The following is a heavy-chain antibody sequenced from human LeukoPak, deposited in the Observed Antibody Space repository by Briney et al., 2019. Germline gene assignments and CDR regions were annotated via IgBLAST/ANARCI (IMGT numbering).Heavy chain of an antibody. D-gene: IGHD6-13*01. CDR2: IYYSGST. J-gene: IGHJ4*02. Sequence: PSETLSLTCTVSGGSISSYYWSWIRQPPGKGLEWIGYIYYSGSTNYNPPLKSRVTISVDSSKNQFSLKLSSVTAADTGVYYCARVGYGRSGYMVYDYWGEGTLVTVSS. V-gene: IGHV4-59*12. CDR1: GGSISSYY. CDR3: ARVGYGRSGYMVYDY.